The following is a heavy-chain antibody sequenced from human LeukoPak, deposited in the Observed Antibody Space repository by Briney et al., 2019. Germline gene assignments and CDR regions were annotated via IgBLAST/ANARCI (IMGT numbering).Heavy chain of an antibody. J-gene: IGHJ3*02. CDR3: ARDNTYYYDSSGYFDAFDI. D-gene: IGHD3-22*01. CDR1: GFTFDDYG. V-gene: IGHV3-20*04. Sequence: GGSLRLSCAASGFTFDDYGMSWVRQAPGKGLEWVSGINWNGGSTGYVDSVKGRFTISRDNAKSSLYLQMNSLRAEDTALYYCARDNTYYYDSSGYFDAFDIWGQGTMVTVSS. CDR2: INWNGGST.